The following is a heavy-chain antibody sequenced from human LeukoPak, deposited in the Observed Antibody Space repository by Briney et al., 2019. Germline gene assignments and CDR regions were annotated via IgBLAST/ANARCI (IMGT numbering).Heavy chain of an antibody. J-gene: IGHJ5*02. CDR2: IYTSGST. Sequence: SETLSLTCTVSGGSISSYYWSWIRQPAGKGLEWIGRIYTSGSTNYNPSLKSRVTISVDTSKNQFSLKLSSVTAADTAVYYCARGEYYDILTGYWYNWFDPWGQGTLVTVSS. CDR1: GGSISSYY. V-gene: IGHV4-4*07. D-gene: IGHD3-9*01. CDR3: ARGEYYDILTGYWYNWFDP.